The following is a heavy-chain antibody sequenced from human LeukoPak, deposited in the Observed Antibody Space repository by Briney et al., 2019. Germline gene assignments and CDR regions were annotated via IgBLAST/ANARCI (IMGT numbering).Heavy chain of an antibody. V-gene: IGHV3-30-3*01. J-gene: IGHJ4*02. CDR3: ARRLVETDIVVVPVPFDY. D-gene: IGHD2-2*01. CDR2: ISYDGSNK. Sequence: PGRSLRLSCAASGFTYSSYAMHRVRQVPGKGLEWVAVISYDGSNKYYADSVKGRFTISRDNSKNTLYLQMNSLRSDDTAVYYCARRLVETDIVVVPVPFDYWGQGTLVTFSS. CDR1: GFTYSSYA.